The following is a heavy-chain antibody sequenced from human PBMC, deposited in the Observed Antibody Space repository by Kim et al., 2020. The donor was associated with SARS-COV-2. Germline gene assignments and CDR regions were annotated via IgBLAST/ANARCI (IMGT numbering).Heavy chain of an antibody. V-gene: IGHV3-30*18. J-gene: IGHJ4*01. Sequence: GGSLRLSCAASGFTFSSYGMHWVRQAPGKGLEWVAVISYDGSNKYYADSVKGRFTISRDNSKNTLYLQMNSLRAEDTAVYYCAKESPNYDSSGYYLGYF. CDR2: ISYDGSNK. CDR1: GFTFSSYG. CDR3: AKESPNYDSSGYYLGYF. D-gene: IGHD3-22*01.